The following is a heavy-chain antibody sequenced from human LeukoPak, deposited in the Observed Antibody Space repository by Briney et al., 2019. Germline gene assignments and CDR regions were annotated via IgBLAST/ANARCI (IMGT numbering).Heavy chain of an antibody. CDR3: ARGARVDTAMTDLDY. Sequence: GASVKVSCKASGYTFTGYYMHWVRQAPGQGLEWMGRISPNGGGTNYAQKFQGRVTMTRDTSISTAYMDLSRLRSDDTAVYYCARGARVDTAMTDLDYWGQGSLVTVSS. CDR1: GYTFTGYY. V-gene: IGHV1-2*06. CDR2: ISPNGGGT. D-gene: IGHD5-18*01. J-gene: IGHJ4*02.